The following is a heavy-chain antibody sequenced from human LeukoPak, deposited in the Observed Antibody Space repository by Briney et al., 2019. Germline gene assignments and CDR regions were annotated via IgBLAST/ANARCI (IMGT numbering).Heavy chain of an antibody. CDR1: VYTFTLSY. CDR3: ARDLVTSIQI. Sequence: ASVKVSCKASVYTFTLSYMHCVRQAPGHGLEWMEWINPNSGGTNSTHKCPGRVTMTRDTSTSTDYMELSRVRSADTAVYYCARDLVTSIQIWGQGTLVTVSS. CDR2: INPNSGGT. V-gene: IGHV1-2*02. D-gene: IGHD1-26*01. J-gene: IGHJ4*02.